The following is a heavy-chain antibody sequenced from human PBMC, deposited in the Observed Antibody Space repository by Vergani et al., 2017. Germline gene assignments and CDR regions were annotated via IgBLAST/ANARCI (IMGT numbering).Heavy chain of an antibody. CDR3: ARGWGDNWYFDL. Sequence: QLQLQESGPGLVKPSETLSLICTVSGGSINPSSSFWGWIRQSPGKGLEWIGSINYVGRTYYIPSLQSRVTVFVDTSKNQFSLNLTSVTAADTAVYDCARGWGDNWYFDLWVRGTLVTVSS. J-gene: IGHJ2*01. V-gene: IGHV4-39*01. CDR2: INYVGRT. CDR1: GGSINPSSSF. D-gene: IGHD3-16*01.